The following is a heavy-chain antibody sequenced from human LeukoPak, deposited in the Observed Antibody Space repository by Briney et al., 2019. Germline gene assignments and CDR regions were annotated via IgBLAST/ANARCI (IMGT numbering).Heavy chain of an antibody. CDR1: GFTFSSYT. J-gene: IGHJ6*03. CDR2: ITGSGASS. V-gene: IGHV3-23*01. Sequence: GGSLRLSCAASGFTFSSYTMTWVRQAPGKWLHSVSTITGSGASSYSADSVRGRFTISRDNSKNTLFLQLNSLRADDTAVYYCARNQDSSWYYYYMDVWGIGTMVTVSS. D-gene: IGHD6-13*01. CDR3: ARNQDSSWYYYYMDV.